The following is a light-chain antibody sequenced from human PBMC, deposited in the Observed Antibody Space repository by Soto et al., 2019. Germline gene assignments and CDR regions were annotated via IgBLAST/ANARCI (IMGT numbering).Light chain of an antibody. Sequence: EIVMTQSPATLSVSPGERATLSCRASQSVSSNLAWYQQKPGQAPRLLIYGASNRATGIPDRFSGSGSGTDFTLTISRLEPEDFAVYYCQQYTSSPGTFGQGTKVDI. CDR1: QSVSSN. J-gene: IGKJ1*01. CDR2: GAS. CDR3: QQYTSSPGT. V-gene: IGKV3-20*01.